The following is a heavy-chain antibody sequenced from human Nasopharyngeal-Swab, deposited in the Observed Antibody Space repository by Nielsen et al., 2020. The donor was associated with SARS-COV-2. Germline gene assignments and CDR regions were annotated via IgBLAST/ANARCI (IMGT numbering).Heavy chain of an antibody. CDR1: GYIFNDHF. V-gene: IGHV1-46*02. D-gene: IGHD5-24*01. Sequence: ASVKVSCKAPGYIFNDHFIHWVRQAPGQGLEQMGIINPSGTSTTHAQRFQGRVTMTRDTSTSTVHMELSSLRSGDTAVYYCARAAIDQHFDLWGPGTLVTVSS. CDR3: ARAAIDQHFDL. J-gene: IGHJ4*02. CDR2: INPSGTST.